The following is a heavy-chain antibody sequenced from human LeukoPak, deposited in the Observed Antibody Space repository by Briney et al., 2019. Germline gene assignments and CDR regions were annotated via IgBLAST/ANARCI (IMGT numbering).Heavy chain of an antibody. V-gene: IGHV1-18*01. CDR1: GYTFTSYG. Sequence: ASVKVSCKASGYTFTSYGISWVRQAPGQGLEWMGWISAYNGNTNYAQKLQGRVTMTTDTSTSTAYMELRSLRSDDTAVNYCARDEQLGLYYYGMDVWGQGTTVTVSS. CDR2: ISAYNGNT. D-gene: IGHD6-6*01. J-gene: IGHJ6*02. CDR3: ARDEQLGLYYYGMDV.